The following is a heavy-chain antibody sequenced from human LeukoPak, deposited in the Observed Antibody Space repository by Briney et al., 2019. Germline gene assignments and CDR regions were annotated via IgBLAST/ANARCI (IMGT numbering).Heavy chain of an antibody. CDR3: ASGVTFGGVIAHIFDY. CDR2: INHSGST. CDR1: GGSFSGYD. Sequence: SETLSLTCAVYGGSFSGYDWSWIRQPPGKGLEWIGEINHSGSTNYNPSLKSRVTISVDTSKNQFSLKLSSVTAADTAVYYCASGVTFGGVIAHIFDYWGQGTLVTVSS. V-gene: IGHV4-34*01. D-gene: IGHD3-16*02. J-gene: IGHJ4*02.